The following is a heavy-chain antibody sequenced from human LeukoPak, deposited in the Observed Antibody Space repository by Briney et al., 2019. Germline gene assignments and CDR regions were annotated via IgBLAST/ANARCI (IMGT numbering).Heavy chain of an antibody. CDR1: GGTFSSYA. Sequence: SVKVSCKASGGTFSSYAISWVRQAPGQGLEWMGGIIPIFGTANYAQKFQGRVTITADESTSTAYMELSSLRSEDTAVYYCARDRAGYSRGWGALTFDYGGQGTLATVPS. D-gene: IGHD6-19*01. V-gene: IGHV1-69*13. J-gene: IGHJ4*02. CDR3: ARDRAGYSRGWGALTFDY. CDR2: IIPIFGTA.